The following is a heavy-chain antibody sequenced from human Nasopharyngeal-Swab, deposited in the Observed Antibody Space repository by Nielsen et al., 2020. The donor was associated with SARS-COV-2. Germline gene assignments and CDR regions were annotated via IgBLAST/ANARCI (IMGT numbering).Heavy chain of an antibody. J-gene: IGHJ3*02. Sequence: GGSLRFSCAASGFTVSSNYMSWVRQAPGKGLEWVSVIYSGGSTYYADSVKGRFTISRDNSKNTLYLQMNSLRAEDTAVYYCASSIVVVVAALDAFDIWGQGTMVTVSS. CDR2: IYSGGST. D-gene: IGHD2-15*01. CDR3: ASSIVVVVAALDAFDI. CDR1: GFTVSSNY. V-gene: IGHV3-66*01.